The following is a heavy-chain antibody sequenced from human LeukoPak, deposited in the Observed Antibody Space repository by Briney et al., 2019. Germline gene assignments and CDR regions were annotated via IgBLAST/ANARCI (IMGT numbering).Heavy chain of an antibody. CDR3: ARGPYCGGDCYFAY. CDR2: IYTSGST. CDR1: GGSISSYY. J-gene: IGHJ4*02. V-gene: IGHV4-4*07. Sequence: SETLSLTCTVSGGSISSYYWSWIRQPAGKGLEWIGRIYTSGSTYYNPSLKSRVTMSVDTSKNQFSLKLSSVIAADTAVYFCARGPYCGGDCYFAYWGQGTLVTVSS. D-gene: IGHD2-21*02.